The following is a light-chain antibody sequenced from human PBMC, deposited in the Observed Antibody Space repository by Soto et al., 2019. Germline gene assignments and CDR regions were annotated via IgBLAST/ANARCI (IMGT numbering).Light chain of an antibody. CDR3: QQYNSYQYT. Sequence: DIQMTQSPSTLSASVGDRVTITCRASQSISSWLAWYQQKPGKAPKLLIYDASSLASGVPSRFSGSGSGTEFTLTISSLQPDDFATYYCQQYNSYQYTFGQGTKLEIK. V-gene: IGKV1-5*01. CDR2: DAS. J-gene: IGKJ2*01. CDR1: QSISSW.